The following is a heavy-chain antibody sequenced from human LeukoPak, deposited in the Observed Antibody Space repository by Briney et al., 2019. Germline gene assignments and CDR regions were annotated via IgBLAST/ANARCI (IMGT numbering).Heavy chain of an antibody. CDR3: ARERSVRGGYNYSDY. CDR1: GYTFTGYY. J-gene: IGHJ4*02. CDR2: INPNSGGT. V-gene: IGHV1-2*04. D-gene: IGHD5-12*01. Sequence: ASVTVSCKASGYTFTGYYMHWVRQAPGQGLEWMGWINPNSGGTNYAQKFQGWVTMTRDTSISTAYMELSRLRSDDTAVYYCARERSVRGGYNYSDYWGQGTLVTVSS.